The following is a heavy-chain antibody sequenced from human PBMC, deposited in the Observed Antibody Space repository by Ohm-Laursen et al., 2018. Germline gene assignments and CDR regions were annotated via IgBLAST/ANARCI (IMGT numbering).Heavy chain of an antibody. J-gene: IGHJ3*02. Sequence: SLRLSCAASGFTFSSYSMNWVRQAPGKGLEWVSSISGSTTYIYYADSVKGRVTISRDNAKNSLYLQMNSLRAEDTAIYYCARAKGSYAFDIWGQGTMVTVSS. CDR2: ISGSTTYI. D-gene: IGHD1-26*01. V-gene: IGHV3-21*04. CDR1: GFTFSSYS. CDR3: ARAKGSYAFDI.